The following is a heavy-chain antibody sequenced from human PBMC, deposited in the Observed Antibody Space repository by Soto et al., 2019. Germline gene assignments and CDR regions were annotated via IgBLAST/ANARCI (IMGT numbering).Heavy chain of an antibody. V-gene: IGHV3-66*01. CDR1: GFTVGSNY. CDR3: ARDQYCSSTSCYDG. D-gene: IGHD2-2*01. Sequence: EVQLVESGGGLVQPGGSLRLSCAASGFTVGSNYMSWVRQAPGKGLEWVSVIYSGGSTYYADSVKGRFTISRDNSKNTLYLQMNSLRAEDTAVYYCARDQYCSSTSCYDGWGQGTLVTVSS. CDR2: IYSGGST. J-gene: IGHJ4*02.